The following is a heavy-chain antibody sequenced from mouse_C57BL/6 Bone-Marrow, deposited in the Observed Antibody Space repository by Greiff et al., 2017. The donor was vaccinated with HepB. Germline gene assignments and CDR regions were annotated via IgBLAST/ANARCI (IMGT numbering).Heavy chain of an antibody. J-gene: IGHJ2*01. V-gene: IGHV1-26*01. CDR1: GYTFTDYY. Sequence: EVQLQQSGPELVKPGASVKISCKASGYTFTDYYMNWVKQSHGKSLEWIGDINPNNGGTSYNQKFKGKATLTVDKSSSTAYMELRSLTSEDSAVYYCARSPSYYGSSHFDYWGQGTTLTVSS. CDR3: ARSPSYYGSSHFDY. CDR2: INPNNGGT. D-gene: IGHD1-1*01.